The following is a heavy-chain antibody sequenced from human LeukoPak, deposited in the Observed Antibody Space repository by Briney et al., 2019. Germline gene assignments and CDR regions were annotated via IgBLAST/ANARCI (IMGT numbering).Heavy chain of an antibody. J-gene: IGHJ4*02. CDR3: VRRGTTIFGVVTDTQDY. Sequence: ASVKVSCKASGYTFTGYYMHWVRQAPGQGLEWMGWINPNSGGTNYAQKFQGRVTMTRDTSISTAYMELSRLRSDDTAVYYCVRRGTTIFGVVTDTQDYWGQGTLVTVSS. D-gene: IGHD3-3*01. CDR1: GYTFTGYY. V-gene: IGHV1-2*02. CDR2: INPNSGGT.